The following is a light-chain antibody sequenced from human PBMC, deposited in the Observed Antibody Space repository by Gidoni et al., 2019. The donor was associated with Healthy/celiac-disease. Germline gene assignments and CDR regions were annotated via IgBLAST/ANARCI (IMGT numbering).Light chain of an antibody. Sequence: DRQMNQSPSSLSASVGDRVTITCRASQSISSYLNWYQQKPGKAPKLLIYAASSLQSGVPSRFSGSGSGTDFTLTISRLQPEAFATYYCQQRYSTPLLTFGEGTKVEIK. CDR2: AAS. CDR1: QSISSY. V-gene: IGKV1-39*01. CDR3: QQRYSTPLLT. J-gene: IGKJ4*01.